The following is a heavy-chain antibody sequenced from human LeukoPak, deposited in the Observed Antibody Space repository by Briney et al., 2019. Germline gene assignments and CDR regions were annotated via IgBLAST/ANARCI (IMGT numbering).Heavy chain of an antibody. CDR1: GGTFSSYT. CDR3: ARDYYYDSSGYYSVY. J-gene: IGHJ4*02. D-gene: IGHD3-22*01. CDR2: VIPIRGIA. V-gene: IGHV1-69*04. Sequence: SVKVSCKASGGTFSSYTISWVRQAPGQGLEWMGRVIPIRGIANYAQKFQGRVTITADKSTSTAYMELSSLRSEDTAVYYCARDYYYDSSGYYSVYWGQGTLVTVSS.